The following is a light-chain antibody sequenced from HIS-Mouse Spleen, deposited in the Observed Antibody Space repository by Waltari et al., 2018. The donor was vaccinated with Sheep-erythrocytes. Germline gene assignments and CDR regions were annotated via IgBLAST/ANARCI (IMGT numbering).Light chain of an antibody. J-gene: IGLJ1*01. Sequence: LTQPPSASGSPGQSVTISCTGTSSDVGGYNYVSWYQQHPGKAPKLMIYEVSKRPSGVPDRFSGSKSGNTASLTISGLQAEDEADYYCSSYTSSSTYVFGTGTKVTVL. V-gene: IGLV2-8*01. CDR3: SSYTSSSTYV. CDR2: EVS. CDR1: SSDVGGYNY.